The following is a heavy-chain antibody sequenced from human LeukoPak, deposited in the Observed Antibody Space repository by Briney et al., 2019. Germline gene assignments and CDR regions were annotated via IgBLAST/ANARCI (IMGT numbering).Heavy chain of an antibody. CDR1: GGSISSSSYY. Sequence: SETLSLTCTVSGGSISSSSYYWGWIRQPPGKGLEWIGSIYYSGSTYYNPSLKSRVTISVDTSKNQFSLKLSSVTAADTAVYYCARRHPHYGILTGYTLDWFDPWGQGTLVTVSS. CDR3: ARRHPHYGILTGYTLDWFDP. V-gene: IGHV4-39*01. J-gene: IGHJ5*02. CDR2: IYYSGST. D-gene: IGHD3-9*01.